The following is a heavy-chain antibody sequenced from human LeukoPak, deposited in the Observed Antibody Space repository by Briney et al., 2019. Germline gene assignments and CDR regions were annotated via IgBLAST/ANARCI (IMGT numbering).Heavy chain of an antibody. CDR2: INPSGGST. V-gene: IGHV1-46*01. CDR3: ARTVGWYVYFDY. Sequence: ASVKVSCKASGYTFTSYYMHWVRQAPGQGLEWMGIINPSGGSTSYAQKFQGRVTMTRDTSTSTVYMELSSLRSEDTAVYCCARTVGWYVYFDYWGQGTLVTVSS. J-gene: IGHJ4*02. D-gene: IGHD6-19*01. CDR1: GYTFTSYY.